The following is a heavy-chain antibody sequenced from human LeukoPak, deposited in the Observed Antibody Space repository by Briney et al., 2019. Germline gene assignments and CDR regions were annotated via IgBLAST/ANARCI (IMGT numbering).Heavy chain of an antibody. CDR2: IKRDGSEK. CDR3: ARDSPYGDYACFDY. CDR1: GFTFSSYS. Sequence: GGSLRLSCATSGFTFSSYSMNWVRQAPGKGLEWVANIKRDGSEKYYVDSVKGRFTISRDNAKNSLYLQMNSLRAEDTAVYYCARDSPYGDYACFDYWGQGTLVTVSS. D-gene: IGHD4-17*01. J-gene: IGHJ4*02. V-gene: IGHV3-7*01.